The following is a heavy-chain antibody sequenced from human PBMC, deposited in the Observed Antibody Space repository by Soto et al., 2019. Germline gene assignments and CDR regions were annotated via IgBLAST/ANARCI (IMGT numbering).Heavy chain of an antibody. D-gene: IGHD6-13*01. Sequence: QVQLVQSGAEVKKPGPSVRVSCKASGYTFTDCYVHWVRQAPGQGLEWMGWINPKSGGTNIAQIFEGRVNMTRDMSISTAYMELNSLKSDDTAVYYCVRDGLVSSAKHYFDYWGQGTLVTVSS. CDR1: GYTFTDCY. CDR2: INPKSGGT. V-gene: IGHV1-2*02. J-gene: IGHJ4*02. CDR3: VRDGLVSSAKHYFDY.